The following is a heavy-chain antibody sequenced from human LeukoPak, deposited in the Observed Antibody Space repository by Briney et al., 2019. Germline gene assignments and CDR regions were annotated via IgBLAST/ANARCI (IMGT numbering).Heavy chain of an antibody. CDR1: GFTFSSYS. J-gene: IGHJ3*02. V-gene: IGHV3-21*01. CDR2: ISSSSNYI. Sequence: GGSLRLSYAASGFTFSSYSMNWVRQAPGEGLEWVSSISSSSNYIYYADSVKGRFTISRDNAKNSLYLQMNSLRAEDTAVYYCARSQDAFDIWGQGTMVTVSS. CDR3: ARSQDAFDI.